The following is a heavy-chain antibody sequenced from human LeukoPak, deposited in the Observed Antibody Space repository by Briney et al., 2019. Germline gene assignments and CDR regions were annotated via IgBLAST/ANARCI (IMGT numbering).Heavy chain of an antibody. Sequence: GASVKVSCKASGGALTRAAVSWVRQAPGQGLEWMGGVLPHSGIADYAQKFQGRVTLTADASTSTAYMELNSLTSEDTAVYYCATPRMEYYGSGIHYSYYYLDVWGSGTAVTVSS. D-gene: IGHD3-10*01. CDR3: ATPRMEYYGSGIHYSYYYLDV. CDR2: VLPHSGIA. J-gene: IGHJ6*03. CDR1: GGALTRAA. V-gene: IGHV1-69*13.